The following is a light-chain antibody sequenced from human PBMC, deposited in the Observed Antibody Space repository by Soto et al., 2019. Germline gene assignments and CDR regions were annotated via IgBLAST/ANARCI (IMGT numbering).Light chain of an antibody. Sequence: EIVLTQSPATLSLSPGERATLSCRASQSVSSYLAWYQQKPGQAPRLLIYDASNRATGIPARFSGSGSGTDFTLTISSREPEDFAVYYCQQRSNWPPVTFGPGPKVDIQ. CDR1: QSVSSY. J-gene: IGKJ3*01. CDR2: DAS. CDR3: QQRSNWPPVT. V-gene: IGKV3-11*01.